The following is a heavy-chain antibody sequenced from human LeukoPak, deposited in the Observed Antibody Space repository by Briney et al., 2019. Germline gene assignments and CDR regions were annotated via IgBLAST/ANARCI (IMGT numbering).Heavy chain of an antibody. J-gene: IGHJ3*02. V-gene: IGHV3-21*04. Sequence: PGGSLRLSCAASGFTFSSYSVIWVRQAPGKGLEWVSSISGSSSYIYYADSVKGRFTISRDNARNSLYLQMNSLKTEDTAVYYCTRPYQYYDILTGYYFHLGNDAFDIWGQGTMVTVSS. CDR3: TRPYQYYDILTGYYFHLGNDAFDI. D-gene: IGHD3-9*01. CDR1: GFTFSSYS. CDR2: ISGSSSYI.